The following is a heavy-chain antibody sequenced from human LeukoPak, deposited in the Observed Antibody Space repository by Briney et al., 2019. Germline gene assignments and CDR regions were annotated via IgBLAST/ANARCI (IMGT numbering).Heavy chain of an antibody. V-gene: IGHV4-61*01. Sequence: SETLSLTCTVSGGSVSSGSYYWCWIRQPPGKGLEWIGYIYYSGSTNYNPSLKSRVTISVDTSKNQFSLKLSSVTAADTAVYYCAREGRPKYYYDSSGYIDYWGQGTLVTVSS. D-gene: IGHD3-22*01. CDR3: AREGRPKYYYDSSGYIDY. J-gene: IGHJ4*02. CDR2: IYYSGST. CDR1: GGSVSSGSYY.